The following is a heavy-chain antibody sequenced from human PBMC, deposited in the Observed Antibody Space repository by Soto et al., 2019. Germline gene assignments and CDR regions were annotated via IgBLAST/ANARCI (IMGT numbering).Heavy chain of an antibody. CDR2: IYYSGTT. V-gene: IGHV4-31*03. CDR3: ARDTSASPYYNPGMDV. Sequence: QVQLQESGPGLVKPSQTLTLTCTASGGSISISGYHWTWIRQHPGKGLEWIGSIYYSGTTYYNPSLQSRLTISIDTSANQFSLRLSSVTAADTAVYYCARDTSASPYYNPGMDVWGQGTTVTVSS. CDR1: GGSISISGYH. J-gene: IGHJ6*02. D-gene: IGHD2-2*01.